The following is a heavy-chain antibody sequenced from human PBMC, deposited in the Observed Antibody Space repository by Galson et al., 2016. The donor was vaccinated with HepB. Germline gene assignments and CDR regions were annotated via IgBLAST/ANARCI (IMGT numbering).Heavy chain of an antibody. Sequence: QSGAEVKKPGESLRISCKGSGYSFTTYWISWVRQVPGKGLEWMGRIDPSDSYTKYSPSFQGHVTISTDRSISTAYLQWRSLKASDTAMYYCARDPGYCSPSGCPRGPRWGQGTLVTVSS. J-gene: IGHJ4*02. CDR1: GYSFTTYW. CDR2: IDPSDSYT. CDR3: ARDPGYCSPSGCPRGPR. V-gene: IGHV5-10-1*01. D-gene: IGHD2-15*01.